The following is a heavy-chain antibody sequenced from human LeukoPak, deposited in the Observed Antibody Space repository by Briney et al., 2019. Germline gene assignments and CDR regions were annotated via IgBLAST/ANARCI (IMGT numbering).Heavy chain of an antibody. CDR1: GGSISSGGYY. D-gene: IGHD6-19*01. CDR3: ARAAVAGDYFDY. Sequence: SETLSLTCTVSGGSISSGGYYWSWIRQPPGKGLEWIGYIYCSGSTYYNPSLKSRVTISLDTSKNQFSLKLSSVTAADTAVYYCARAAVAGDYFDYWGQGTLVSASS. CDR2: IYCSGST. V-gene: IGHV4-30-4*08. J-gene: IGHJ4*02.